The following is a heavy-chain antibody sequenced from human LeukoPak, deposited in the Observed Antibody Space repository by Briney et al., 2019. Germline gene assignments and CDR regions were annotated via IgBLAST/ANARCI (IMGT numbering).Heavy chain of an antibody. Sequence: GGSLRLSCAASGFTFSNYAMSWVRQAPGKGLEWVSSISSGGFSTYYADSVKGRFTISRDISKKTLYLQMNSLRSEDTAVYYCARGNLSGYSSSRFRMTYDYYYYYMDVWGKGTTVTISS. D-gene: IGHD6-13*01. V-gene: IGHV3-23*01. J-gene: IGHJ6*03. CDR2: ISSGGFST. CDR3: ARGNLSGYSSSRFRMTYDYYYYYMDV. CDR1: GFTFSNYA.